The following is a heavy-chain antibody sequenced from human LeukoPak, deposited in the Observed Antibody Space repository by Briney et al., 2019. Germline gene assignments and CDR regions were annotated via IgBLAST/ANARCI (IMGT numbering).Heavy chain of an antibody. Sequence: AASVKVSCKASGYSCASYGISWVRQAPGQGLKWMGWVSGYDGRTNYAQNLKGRVTVTAETSTSTVYMELRSLRSDDTAIYYCARDYYNDYEDTFDIWGQGTMVTVSS. CDR3: ARDYYNDYEDTFDI. CDR2: VSGYDGRT. J-gene: IGHJ3*02. V-gene: IGHV1-18*01. CDR1: GYSCASYG. D-gene: IGHD4-11*01.